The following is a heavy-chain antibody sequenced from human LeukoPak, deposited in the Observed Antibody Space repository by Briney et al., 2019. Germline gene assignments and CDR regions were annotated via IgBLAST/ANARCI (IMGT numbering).Heavy chain of an antibody. CDR2: IYYSGST. Sequence: PSETLSLTCTVSGGSISSSSYYWGWLRQPPGKGLEWIGSIYYSGSTYYNPSLKSRVTISVDTSKNQFSLKLSSVTAADTAVYYCARGHGSSWYRTFDYWGQGTLVTVSS. D-gene: IGHD6-13*01. J-gene: IGHJ4*02. CDR1: GGSISSSSYY. V-gene: IGHV4-39*07. CDR3: ARGHGSSWYRTFDY.